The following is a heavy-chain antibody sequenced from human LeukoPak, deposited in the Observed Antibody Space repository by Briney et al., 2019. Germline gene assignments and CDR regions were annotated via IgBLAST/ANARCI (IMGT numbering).Heavy chain of an antibody. CDR1: GGSISSGRYY. CDR2: VSTSGST. J-gene: IGHJ5*02. V-gene: IGHV4-61*02. D-gene: IGHD4-17*01. CDR3: ATLPGGVTTPNPS. Sequence: SQTLSLTCTVSGGSISSGRYYWSWIRQTAGKGLEWIGRVSTSGSTNYNPSLKSRVTTSLDTSKNQFSLKLTSVTAADTAVYYCATLPGGVTTPNPSWGQGTLVTVSS.